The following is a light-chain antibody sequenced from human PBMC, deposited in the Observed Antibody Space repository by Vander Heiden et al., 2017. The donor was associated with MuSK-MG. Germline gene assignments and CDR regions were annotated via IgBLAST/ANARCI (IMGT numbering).Light chain of an antibody. V-gene: IGKV6-21*01. J-gene: IGKJ3*01. Sequence: EIVLTQSPEFQSVTPKEKVTITCRASQSIGTSLHWYQQKPDQSPKLLIKYASQSFSGVPSRFTASGSGTDFTLTINSLEAEDATTYYCQRSTGFPSTSGPGTKVDIK. CDR1: QSIGTS. CDR3: QRSTGFPST. CDR2: YAS.